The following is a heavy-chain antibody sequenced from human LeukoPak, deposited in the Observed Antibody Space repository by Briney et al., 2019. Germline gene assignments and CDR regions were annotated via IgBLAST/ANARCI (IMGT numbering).Heavy chain of an antibody. V-gene: IGHV3-30*02. D-gene: IGHD3-10*01. CDR1: GFTFSNYG. Sequence: HPGGSLRLSCAASGFTFSNYGMHWVRQAPGKGLEWVAFIRYDGSSEYYADSVQGRFTVSRDNSRNTLYLQMSSLRAEDTAVYYCALTDGSGSYWLHWGQGTLVTVSA. CDR3: ALTDGSGSYWLH. CDR2: IRYDGSSE. J-gene: IGHJ4*02.